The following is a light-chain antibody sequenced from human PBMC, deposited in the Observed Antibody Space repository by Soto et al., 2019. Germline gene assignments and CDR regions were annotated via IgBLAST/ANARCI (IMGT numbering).Light chain of an antibody. Sequence: QSVLTQPASVSGSPGQSITISCTGTSSDVGNYKYVSWCQQHPGKAPKLMIYEVSNRPSGVSNRFSGSKSGNTASLTISGLQAEDETDYYCFSYTGSGTYVFGTGTKVTVL. CDR3: FSYTGSGTYV. CDR2: EVS. CDR1: SSDVGNYKY. J-gene: IGLJ1*01. V-gene: IGLV2-14*01.